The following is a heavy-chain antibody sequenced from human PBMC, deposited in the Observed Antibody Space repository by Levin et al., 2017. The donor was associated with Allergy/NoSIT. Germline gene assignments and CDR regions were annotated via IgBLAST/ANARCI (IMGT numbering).Heavy chain of an antibody. CDR2: IYYTGST. CDR3: ARSPTTSSGYYFPFVDY. V-gene: IGHV4-30-4*01. CDR1: GDSFSSGDYY. Sequence: SETLSLTCTVFGDSFSSGDYYWSWIRQPPGKGLEWIGYIYYTGSTNYNPSLKSRLTISMDTSKNQFSLRLTSVTAADTAVYYCARSPTTSSGYYFPFVDYWGQGTLVTVSS. D-gene: IGHD3-22*01. J-gene: IGHJ4*02.